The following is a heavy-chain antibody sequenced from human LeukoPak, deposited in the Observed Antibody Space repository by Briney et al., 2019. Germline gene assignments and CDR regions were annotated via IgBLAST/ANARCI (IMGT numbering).Heavy chain of an antibody. D-gene: IGHD3-9*01. Sequence: GASVKVSCKASGYTFTSYGISWVRQAPGQGLERMGWISAYNGNTNYAQKLQGRVTMTTDTSTSTAYMELRSLRSDDTAVYYCSRRNYDILTESDWFDPGGEGILVTVSS. CDR2: ISAYNGNT. J-gene: IGHJ5*02. CDR1: GYTFTSYG. CDR3: SRRNYDILTESDWFDP. V-gene: IGHV1-18*01.